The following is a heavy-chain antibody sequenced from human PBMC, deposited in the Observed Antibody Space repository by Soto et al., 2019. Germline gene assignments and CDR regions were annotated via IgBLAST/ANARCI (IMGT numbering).Heavy chain of an antibody. J-gene: IGHJ4*02. Sequence: EVQLVESGGGLVQPGGSLRLSCAASGITVITNYFSWVRQAPGQGLEWVSGIYSDGSTHYADAGKGRFTISRDNSQNTVYLQLNTLRAEDTGVYYCTRDPTTSIVTDYWGQGTLVTVSS. V-gene: IGHV3-66*01. CDR1: GITVITNY. CDR2: IYSDGST. CDR3: TRDPTTSIVTDY. D-gene: IGHD2-21*01.